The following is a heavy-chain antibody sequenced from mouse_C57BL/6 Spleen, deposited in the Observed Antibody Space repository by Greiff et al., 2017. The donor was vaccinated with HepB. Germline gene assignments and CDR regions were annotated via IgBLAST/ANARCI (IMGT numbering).Heavy chain of an antibody. CDR2: IRSKSSNYAT. CDR3: VRDLDYDWYFDV. V-gene: IGHV10-3*01. D-gene: IGHD2-4*01. J-gene: IGHJ1*03. CDR1: GFTFNTYA. Sequence: EVQGVESGGGLVQPKGSLKLSCAASGFTFNTYAMHWVRQAPGKGLEWVARIRSKSSNYATYYADSVKDRFTISRDDSQSMLYLQMNNLKTEDTAMYYCVRDLDYDWYFDVWGTGTTVTVSS.